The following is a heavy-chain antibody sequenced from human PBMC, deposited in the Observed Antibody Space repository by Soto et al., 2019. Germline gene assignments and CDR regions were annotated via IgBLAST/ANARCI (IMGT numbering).Heavy chain of an antibody. CDR3: ARGAKNIYAMVV. Sequence: EVQLVESGGGLVQPGGSLRLSCAASGFAFSTYWMHWVRQAPGKGLLWVARIKFDGSSTYSADSVKGRFTISRDDAKNTLYLQMNGLRVDDTAVYYCARGAKNIYAMVVWGQGTTVTVSS. J-gene: IGHJ6*02. CDR1: GFAFSTYW. V-gene: IGHV3-74*01. CDR2: IKFDGSST.